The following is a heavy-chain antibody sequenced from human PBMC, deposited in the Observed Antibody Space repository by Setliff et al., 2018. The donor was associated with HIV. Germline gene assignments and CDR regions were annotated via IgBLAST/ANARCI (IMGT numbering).Heavy chain of an antibody. V-gene: IGHV3-13*01. D-gene: IGHD3-10*01. CDR3: ARGPSWFGEEFDVFDF. J-gene: IGHJ3*01. CDR2: INSDGDI. Sequence: GGSLRLSCAASGFTFGSYDMYWVRQPPGKGLEWVSGINSDGDIYYPGSVKGRFTISREDGRNFLYLQMNSLRAEDTAAYYCARGPSWFGEEFDVFDFWGQGTLVTVSS. CDR1: GFTFGSYD.